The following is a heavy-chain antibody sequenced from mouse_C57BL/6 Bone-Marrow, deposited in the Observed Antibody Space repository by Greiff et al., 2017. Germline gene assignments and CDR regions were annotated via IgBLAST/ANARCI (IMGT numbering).Heavy chain of an antibody. V-gene: IGHV1-69*01. Sequence: QVHVKQPGAELVMPGASVQLSCKASGYTFTSYWMHWVKPRPGQGLEWIGELDPSDSYTNYNQKFKGKSTLTVDKSSSTAYMQLSSLTSEDSAVYYCARRGYYGFAYWGQGTLVTVSA. CDR1: GYTFTSYW. D-gene: IGHD1-1*01. CDR3: ARRGYYGFAY. J-gene: IGHJ3*01. CDR2: LDPSDSYT.